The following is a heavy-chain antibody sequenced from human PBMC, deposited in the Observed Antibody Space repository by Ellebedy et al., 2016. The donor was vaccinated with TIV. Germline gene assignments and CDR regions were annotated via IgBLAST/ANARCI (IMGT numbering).Heavy chain of an antibody. CDR1: GGSISSYY. Sequence: GSLRLSXTVSGGSISSYYWSWIRQPAGKGLEWIGRIYTSGSTNYNPSLKSRVTMSVDTSKNQFSLKLSSVTAADTAVYYCARVSMYGMDVWGQGTTVTVSS. CDR3: ARVSMYGMDV. CDR2: IYTSGST. V-gene: IGHV4-4*07. D-gene: IGHD2-8*01. J-gene: IGHJ6*02.